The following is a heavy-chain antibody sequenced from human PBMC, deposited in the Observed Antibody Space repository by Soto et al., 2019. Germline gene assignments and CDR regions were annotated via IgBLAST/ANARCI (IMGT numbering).Heavy chain of an antibody. CDR2: IYSSGST. D-gene: IGHD6-19*01. V-gene: IGHV4-59*08. CDR3: ARHGYRGDWYGSWDY. J-gene: IGHJ4*02. CDR1: GGSISTYY. Sequence: QVPLQESGPGLVKPSETLSLTCTVSGGSISTYYWSWIRQSPGRELEWIGYIYSSGSTNYTPSLKSRVPISVDTSKNQFSLNLSSVTAADTAFYYCARHGYRGDWYGSWDYWGQGTLVPVSS.